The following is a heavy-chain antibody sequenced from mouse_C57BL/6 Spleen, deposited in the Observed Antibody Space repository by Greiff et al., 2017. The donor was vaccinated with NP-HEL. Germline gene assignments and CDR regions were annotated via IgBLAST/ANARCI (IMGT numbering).Heavy chain of an antibody. Sequence: QVQLQQPGTELVKPGASVKLSCKASGYTFTSYWMHWVKQRPGQGLEWIGNINPSNGGTNYNEKFKSKATLTVDKSSSTAYMQLSSLTSDDSAVYYCARETREYYGSRGAMDYWGQGTSVTVSS. CDR3: ARETREYYGSRGAMDY. CDR1: GYTFTSYW. J-gene: IGHJ4*01. V-gene: IGHV1-53*01. D-gene: IGHD1-1*01. CDR2: INPSNGGT.